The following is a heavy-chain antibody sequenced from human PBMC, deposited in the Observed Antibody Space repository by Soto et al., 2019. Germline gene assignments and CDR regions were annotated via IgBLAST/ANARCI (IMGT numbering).Heavy chain of an antibody. V-gene: IGHV1-3*01. CDR1: GYTFTSYA. CDR2: INAGNGNT. Sequence: ASVKVSCKASGYTFTSYAMHWVRQAPGQRLERMGWINAGNGNTKYSQKFQGRVTITRDTSASTAYMELSSLRSEDTAVYYCARAPITMVRGVITGYGMDVWGQGTTVTVSS. J-gene: IGHJ6*02. CDR3: ARAPITMVRGVITGYGMDV. D-gene: IGHD3-10*01.